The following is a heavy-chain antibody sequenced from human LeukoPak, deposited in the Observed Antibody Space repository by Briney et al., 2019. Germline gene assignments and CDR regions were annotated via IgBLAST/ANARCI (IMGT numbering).Heavy chain of an antibody. Sequence: GGSLRLSCAASGFTFSNYVIHWVRQPPGKGLEWVSLIRYDGSSKYYADTVRGRFTISRDNSKNTLYLQMNSLRAEDTAVYYCARYSGNYGLDYWGQGTLVTVSS. CDR2: IRYDGSSK. D-gene: IGHD4-17*01. CDR1: GFTFSNYV. CDR3: ARYSGNYGLDY. V-gene: IGHV3-30*02. J-gene: IGHJ4*02.